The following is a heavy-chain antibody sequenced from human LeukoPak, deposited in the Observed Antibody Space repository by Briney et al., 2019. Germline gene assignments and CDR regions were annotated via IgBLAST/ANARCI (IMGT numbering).Heavy chain of an antibody. CDR1: GFTFSSYA. D-gene: IGHD5-12*01. Sequence: PGGSLRLSCAASGFTFSSYAMHWVRQAPGKGLEWVAVISYDGSNKYYADSVKGRFTISRDNSKNTLYLQMNSLRAEDTAVYYCARDFYLVATSGTYDYWGQGTLVTVCS. CDR3: ARDFYLVATSGTYDY. V-gene: IGHV3-30-3*01. J-gene: IGHJ4*02. CDR2: ISYDGSNK.